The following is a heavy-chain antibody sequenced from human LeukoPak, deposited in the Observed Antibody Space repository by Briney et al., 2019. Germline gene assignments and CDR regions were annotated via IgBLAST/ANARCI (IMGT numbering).Heavy chain of an antibody. CDR1: GYTFITXG. Sequence: ASVKVSCKASGYTFITXGXXXXXXAPXQGLEXXXXXTXYXGNTTYAXXLQGRVXXTXDXXXSTAYMALRSLRSDDTAVYYCARCPTSGGRCYEFDFWGQGTLVTVSS. CDR2: XTXYXGNT. D-gene: IGHD2-15*01. J-gene: IGHJ4*02. CDR3: ARCPTSGGRCYEFDF. V-gene: IGHV1-18*01.